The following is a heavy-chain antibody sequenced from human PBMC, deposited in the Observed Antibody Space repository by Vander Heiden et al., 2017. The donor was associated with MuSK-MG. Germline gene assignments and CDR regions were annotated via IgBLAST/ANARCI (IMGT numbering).Heavy chain of an antibody. CDR3: AREGRMTTVVTLGWFDP. V-gene: IGHV1-69*12. J-gene: IGHJ5*02. D-gene: IGHD4-17*01. CDR2: IIPIFGTA. CDR1: GGTFSSYA. Sequence: QVQLVQSGAEVKKPGSSVKVSCKASGGTFSSYAISWVRQAPGQGLEWMGGIIPIFGTANYAQKFQGRVTITADESTSTAYMELSSLRSEDTAVYYCAREGRMTTVVTLGWFDPWGQGTLVTVSS.